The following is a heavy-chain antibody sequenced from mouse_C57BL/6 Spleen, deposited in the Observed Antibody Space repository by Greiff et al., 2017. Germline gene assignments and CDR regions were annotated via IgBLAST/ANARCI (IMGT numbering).Heavy chain of an antibody. CDR2: IYPGDGDT. V-gene: IGHV1-80*01. J-gene: IGHJ1*03. Sequence: QVQLQQSGAELVKPGASVKISCKASGYAFSSYWMNWVKQRPGTGLEWIGQIYPGDGDTNYQGKFKGKATLTADKSSSTAYMQLSSLTSEDSAVYFCARSGPYYGSSYGYFDVWGTGTTVTVSS. CDR3: ARSGPYYGSSYGYFDV. D-gene: IGHD1-1*01. CDR1: GYAFSSYW.